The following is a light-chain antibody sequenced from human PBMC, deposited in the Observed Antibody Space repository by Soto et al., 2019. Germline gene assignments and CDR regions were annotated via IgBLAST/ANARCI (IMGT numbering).Light chain of an antibody. CDR2: GAS. CDR3: QQSFSTPRFT. J-gene: IGKJ3*01. V-gene: IGKV1-39*01. CDR1: ESIRSY. Sequence: DIQMTQSPSSLSASVGDRFTITCRASESIRSYLNWYQQKPGKAPKLLIYGASSLQSGVPSRFSGGGSGTDFTLTISSLQPEDFATYYCQQSFSTPRFTFGPGTRVDI.